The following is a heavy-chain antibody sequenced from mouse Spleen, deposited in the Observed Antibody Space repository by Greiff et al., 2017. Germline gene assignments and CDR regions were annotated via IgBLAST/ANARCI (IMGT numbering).Heavy chain of an antibody. J-gene: IGHJ1*01. V-gene: IGHV5-17*01. Sequence: EVQLVESGGGLVKPGGSLKLSCAASGFTFSDYGMHWVRQAPEKGLEWVAYISSGSSTIYYADTVKGRFTISRDNAKNTLFLQMTSLRSEDTAMYYCERGLSTMVTPLHLGVWGAGTTVTVSS. CDR1: GFTFSDYG. CDR3: ERGLSTMVTPLHLGV. CDR2: ISSGSSTI. D-gene: IGHD2-2*01.